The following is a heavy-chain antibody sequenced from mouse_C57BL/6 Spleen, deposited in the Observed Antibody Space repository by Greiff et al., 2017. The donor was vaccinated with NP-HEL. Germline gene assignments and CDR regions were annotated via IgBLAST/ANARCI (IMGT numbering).Heavy chain of an antibody. V-gene: IGHV1-42*01. CDR3: ASGSSLFDY. J-gene: IGHJ2*01. Sequence: EVQLQQSGPELVKPGASVKISCKASGYSFTGYYMNWVKQSPEKSLEWIGEINPSTGGTTYNQKFKAKATLTVDKSSSTAYMQLKSLTSEDSAVYYCASGSSLFDYWGQGTTLTVSS. D-gene: IGHD1-1*01. CDR1: GYSFTGYY. CDR2: INPSTGGT.